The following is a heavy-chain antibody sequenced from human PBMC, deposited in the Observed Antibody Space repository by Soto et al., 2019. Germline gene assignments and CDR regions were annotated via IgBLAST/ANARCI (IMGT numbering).Heavy chain of an antibody. Sequence: PGGSLRLSCVASDFPFSSYAMSWVRQAPGKGLEWVSAISGSGGSTYYADSVKGRFTISRDNSKNTLYLQMNSLRAEDTAVYYCAKVQSAAGSGSYWFDYWGQGTQVTVSS. CDR2: ISGSGGST. CDR3: AKVQSAAGSGSYWFDY. J-gene: IGHJ4*02. CDR1: DFPFSSYA. D-gene: IGHD3-10*01. V-gene: IGHV3-23*01.